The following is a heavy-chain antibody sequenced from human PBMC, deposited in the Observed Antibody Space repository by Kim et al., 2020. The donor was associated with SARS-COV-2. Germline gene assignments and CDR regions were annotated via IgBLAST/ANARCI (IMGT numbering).Heavy chain of an antibody. Sequence: SETLSLTCTVSGGSISSYYWSWIRQPPGKGLEWIGYIYYSGSTNYNPSLKSRVTISVDTSKNQFSLKLSSVTAADTAVYYCATGYNHYFDYWGQGTLVTVSS. CDR1: GGSISSYY. CDR3: ATGYNHYFDY. V-gene: IGHV4-59*08. CDR2: IYYSGST. D-gene: IGHD6-25*01. J-gene: IGHJ4*02.